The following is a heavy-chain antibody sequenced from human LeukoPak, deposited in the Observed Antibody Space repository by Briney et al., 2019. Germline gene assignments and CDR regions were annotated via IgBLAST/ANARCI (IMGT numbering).Heavy chain of an antibody. Sequence: GGSLRLSCAATGLTFSSYAMSWVRQAPGKGLEWVSAISGSGGSTYYADSVKGRFSISRDNAKNSLYLQMNSLRAEDTALYHCARGGDYGSGSYYYYYMDVWGKGTTVTVSS. CDR3: ARGGDYGSGSYYYYYMDV. J-gene: IGHJ6*03. V-gene: IGHV3-23*01. CDR1: GLTFSSYA. CDR2: ISGSGGST. D-gene: IGHD3-10*01.